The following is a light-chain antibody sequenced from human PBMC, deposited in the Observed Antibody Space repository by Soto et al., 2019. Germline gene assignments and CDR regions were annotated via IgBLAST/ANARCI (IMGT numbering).Light chain of an antibody. V-gene: IGKV3-20*01. CDR3: QQYSSSLLT. J-gene: IGKJ4*01. CDR2: GAS. CDR1: QSVSSSY. Sequence: EIVLTQSPGTLSLSPGERATLSCRASQSVSSSYLAWYQQKPGKAPRLLIYGASSRDTGIPDRFSGSGSGTDFTLTISRLEPEDFAVYYCQQYSSSLLTFGGGTKVEIK.